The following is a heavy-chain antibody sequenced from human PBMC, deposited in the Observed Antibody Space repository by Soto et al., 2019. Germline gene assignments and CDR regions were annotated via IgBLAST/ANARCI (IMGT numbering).Heavy chain of an antibody. CDR2: IYHSGST. V-gene: IGHV4-4*02. J-gene: IGHJ4*02. CDR1: GASISSTTSGNW. Sequence: QVQLQESGPGLVRPSGTLSLTCAVSGASISSTTSGNWWSWVRQPPGKGLEWIGEIYHSGSTNYNPSLKSRVTMSVDKSKNQFSRRLSSVTAADTAVYYCARMVGATLVDFWGQGTLVTVSS. D-gene: IGHD1-26*01. CDR3: ARMVGATLVDF.